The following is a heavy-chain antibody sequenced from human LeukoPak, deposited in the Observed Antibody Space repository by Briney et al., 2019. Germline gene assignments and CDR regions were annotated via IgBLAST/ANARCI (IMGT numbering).Heavy chain of an antibody. Sequence: GGSLRLSCAASGFTFSNYWISWVRQAPGKGLECVANIKEDGSEKYYVDTVKGRFTISRDKARNPLYLQMNSLRAEDRVVYYCARVRKLGYWGEGTLVTVSS. J-gene: IGHJ4*02. CDR1: GFTFSNYW. CDR3: ARVRKLGY. V-gene: IGHV3-7*04. D-gene: IGHD6-13*01. CDR2: IKEDGSEK.